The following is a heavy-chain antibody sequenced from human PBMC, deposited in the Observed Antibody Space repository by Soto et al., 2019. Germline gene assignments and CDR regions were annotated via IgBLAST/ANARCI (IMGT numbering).Heavy chain of an antibody. CDR1: RGRLINYG. Sequence: VKVESKASRGRLINYGIIWVRQAPGQGLEWMGGISPIFGTANYAQKFQCRVTITADESTSTAYMELSSLRSEDTAVYYCPRELPGSWYAFDHSGQGTLVTGSS. D-gene: IGHD6-13*01. CDR3: PRELPGSWYAFDH. J-gene: IGHJ5*02. CDR2: ISPIFGTA. V-gene: IGHV1-69*01.